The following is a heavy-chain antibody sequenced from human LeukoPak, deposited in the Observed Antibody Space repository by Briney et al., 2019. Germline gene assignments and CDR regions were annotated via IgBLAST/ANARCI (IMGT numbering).Heavy chain of an antibody. V-gene: IGHV4-34*01. CDR2: INHSGST. Sequence: SETLSLTCAVYGGSFSGYYWSWIRQPPGKGLEWIGEINHSGSTNYNPSLKSRVTISVDTSKNQFSLKLSSVTAADTAVYYCAVESPRSPTRSRAFDIWGQGTMVTVSS. CDR3: AVESPRSPTRSRAFDI. D-gene: IGHD3-3*01. CDR1: GGSFSGYY. J-gene: IGHJ3*02.